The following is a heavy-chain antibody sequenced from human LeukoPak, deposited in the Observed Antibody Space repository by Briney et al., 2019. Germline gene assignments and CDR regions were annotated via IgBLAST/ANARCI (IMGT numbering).Heavy chain of an antibody. CDR1: GFTFSSYS. Sequence: PGGSLRLSCAASGFTFSSYSMNWVRQAPGKGLEWVSYISTTSSTIYYADSVKGRFTISRDNAKNSLYLQMNSLRDEDTAMYYRARDKGGAYCGDDCYSGSYFDYWGQGTLITVSS. V-gene: IGHV3-48*02. J-gene: IGHJ4*02. CDR2: ISTTSSTI. D-gene: IGHD2-21*02. CDR3: ARDKGGAYCGDDCYSGSYFDY.